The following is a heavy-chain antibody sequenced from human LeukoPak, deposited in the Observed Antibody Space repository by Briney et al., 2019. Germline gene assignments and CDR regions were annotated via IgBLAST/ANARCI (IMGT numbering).Heavy chain of an antibody. D-gene: IGHD5-18*01. CDR3: VRGRGYSYGHLGLGFDY. V-gene: IGHV3-21*01. Sequence: GGSLRLSCAASGFTFSSYNMNWVRQAPGKGLEWVSSISTRSSYIHYADSVKGRFTISRDNAKNSLYLQMNSLRAEDTAVYYCVRGRGYSYGHLGLGFDYWGQGTLVTVSS. CDR1: GFTFSSYN. CDR2: ISTRSSYI. J-gene: IGHJ4*02.